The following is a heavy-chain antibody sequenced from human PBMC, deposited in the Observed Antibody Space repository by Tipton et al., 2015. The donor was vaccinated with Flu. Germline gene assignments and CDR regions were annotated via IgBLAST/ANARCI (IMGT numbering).Heavy chain of an antibody. J-gene: IGHJ4*02. V-gene: IGHV4-38-2*01. CDR2: IYHIGST. CDR1: GYSISSGYY. Sequence: TLSLTCAVSGYSISSGYYWGWIRQPPGKGLEWIGSIYHIGSTYYNPSLKSRVTISVDTSKNQFPLKLSSVTAADTAVYYCARQLSVGATSGFDYWGQGTLGHVSS. D-gene: IGHD1-26*01. CDR3: ARQLSVGATSGFDY.